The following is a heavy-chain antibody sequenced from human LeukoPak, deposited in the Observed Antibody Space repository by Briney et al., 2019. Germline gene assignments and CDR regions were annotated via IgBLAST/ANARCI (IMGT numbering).Heavy chain of an antibody. CDR2: ISYDGSNK. Sequence: GGSLRLSCAASGFTFSSYGMHWVRQAPGKGLEWVAVISYDGSNKYYADSVKGRFTISRDNSKNTLYLQMNSLRAEDTAVYYCASYYDFWSGYDYWGQGTLVTVSS. D-gene: IGHD3-3*01. J-gene: IGHJ4*02. V-gene: IGHV3-30*03. CDR3: ASYYDFWSGYDY. CDR1: GFTFSSYG.